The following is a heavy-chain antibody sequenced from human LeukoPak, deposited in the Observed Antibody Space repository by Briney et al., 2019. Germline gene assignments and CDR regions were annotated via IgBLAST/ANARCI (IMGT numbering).Heavy chain of an antibody. V-gene: IGHV1-18*01. CDR3: ARVAWYDWTRPDIRGFDV. J-gene: IGHJ6*02. CDR2: INPYNGHT. D-gene: IGHD1-20*01. Sequence: ASVKVSCKTSGYIFNNYAITWVRRAPGQGLEWMGWINPYNGHTNYAREIQGRVAMTIDTSTTTGYMELRTLRSDDTAVYFCARVAWYDWTRPDIRGFDVWGQGTAIIVSS. CDR1: GYIFNNYA.